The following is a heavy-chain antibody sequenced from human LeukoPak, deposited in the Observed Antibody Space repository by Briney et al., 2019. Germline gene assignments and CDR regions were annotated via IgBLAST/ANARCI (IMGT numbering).Heavy chain of an antibody. CDR2: INHSGST. CDR3: AREAGIATAIVWFDP. J-gene: IGHJ5*02. D-gene: IGHD6-13*01. V-gene: IGHV4-34*01. CDR1: CGSFSGYY. Sequence: SETLSLTCAVYCGSFSGYYWSWIRQPPGKGLEWSGEINHSGSTNYNPSLKSRVTISVDTSKNQFSLKLSSVTAADTAVYYCAREAGIATAIVWFDPWGQGTLVTVSS.